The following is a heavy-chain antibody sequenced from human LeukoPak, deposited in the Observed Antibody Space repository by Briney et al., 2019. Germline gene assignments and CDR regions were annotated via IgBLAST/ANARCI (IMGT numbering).Heavy chain of an antibody. V-gene: IGHV3-23*01. CDR3: ASAGYCSGGSCPYYFDY. Sequence: EGSLRLSCAVSGFTFSSYGMSWVRQAPGKGLEWVSGISGSGGSTYYADSVKGRFTISRDNSKNTLYLQMNSLRAGDTAIYYCASAGYCSGGSCPYYFDYWGQGTLVTVSS. J-gene: IGHJ4*02. CDR1: GFTFSSYG. CDR2: ISGSGGST. D-gene: IGHD2-15*01.